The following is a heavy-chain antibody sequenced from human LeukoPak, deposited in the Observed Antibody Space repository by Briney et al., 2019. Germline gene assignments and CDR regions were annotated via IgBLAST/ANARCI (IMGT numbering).Heavy chain of an antibody. CDR3: ARDHTYCSSSDCYIDY. CDR2: VRYDGSNK. D-gene: IGHD2-2*02. Sequence: PGGSLRLSCAASGFTFSSYGMHWVRQAPGKGLEWVAFVRYDGSNKYYADSVKGRFTISRDNSKNTLYLQMNSLRAEDTAVYYCARDHTYCSSSDCYIDYWGQGTLVTVSS. CDR1: GFTFSSYG. J-gene: IGHJ4*02. V-gene: IGHV3-30*02.